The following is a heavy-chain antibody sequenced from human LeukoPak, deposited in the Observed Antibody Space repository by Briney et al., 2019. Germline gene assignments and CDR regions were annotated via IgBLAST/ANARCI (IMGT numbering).Heavy chain of an antibody. CDR2: IYHSGNT. D-gene: IGHD6-13*01. Sequence: PSETLSLTCTVSGFSICGVDYWGWARPPPGKGLEWIGTIYHSGNTAHNPSLKIRVTISIDTSKNQFSLKLSSVTAADTAVYYCARAQGLESSWYWGYYYYMDVWGKRATVTMSS. CDR3: ARAQGLESSWYWGYYYYMDV. J-gene: IGHJ6*03. V-gene: IGHV4-38-2*02. CDR1: GFSICGVDY.